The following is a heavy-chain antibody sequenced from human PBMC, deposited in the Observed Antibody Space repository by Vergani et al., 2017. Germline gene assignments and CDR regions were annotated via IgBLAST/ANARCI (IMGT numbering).Heavy chain of an antibody. CDR1: GGTFSSYT. CDR3: ARAVLDVRGYSGYAPPDY. D-gene: IGHD5-12*01. V-gene: IGHV1-69*02. CDR2: IIPILGIA. Sequence: QVQLVQSGAEVKKPGSSVKVSCKASGGTFSSYTISWVRQAPGQGLEWMGRIIPILGIANYAQKFQGRVTITADKSTSTAYMKLSSLRSEDTAVYYCARAVLDVRGYSGYAPPDYWGQGTLVTVSS. J-gene: IGHJ4*02.